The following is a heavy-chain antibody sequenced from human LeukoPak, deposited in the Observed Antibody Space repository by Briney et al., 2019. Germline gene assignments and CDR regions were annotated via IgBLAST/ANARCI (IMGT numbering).Heavy chain of an antibody. D-gene: IGHD5-18*01. J-gene: IGHJ4*02. Sequence: PSETLSLTCSVSGGSISGYYWSWIRQPPGKGLEWIGYIYYSGTTIYNPSLKSRLTISLDTSKNQFSLNLSSVTAADTAVYYCARDLGNMVTNSPYFDYWGQGTLVTVSS. CDR1: GGSISGYY. V-gene: IGHV4-59*12. CDR2: IYYSGTT. CDR3: ARDLGNMVTNSPYFDY.